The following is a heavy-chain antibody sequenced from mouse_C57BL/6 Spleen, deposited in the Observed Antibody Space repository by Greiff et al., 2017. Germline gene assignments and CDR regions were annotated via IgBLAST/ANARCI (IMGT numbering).Heavy chain of an antibody. CDR3: ARGGGNYLAWFAY. Sequence: VQLQQSGPELVKPGASVKISCKASGYTFTDYYMNWVKQSHGKSLEWIGDINPNNGGTSYNQKFKGKATLTVDKSSSTAYMELRSLTSEDSAVYYCARGGGNYLAWFAYWGQGTLVTVSA. D-gene: IGHD2-1*01. CDR2: INPNNGGT. CDR1: GYTFTDYY. J-gene: IGHJ3*01. V-gene: IGHV1-26*01.